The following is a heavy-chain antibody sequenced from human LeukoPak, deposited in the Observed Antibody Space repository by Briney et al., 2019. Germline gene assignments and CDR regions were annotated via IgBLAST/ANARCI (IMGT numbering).Heavy chain of an antibody. CDR3: ARTQINMIRGVIITGYMDV. V-gene: IGHV4-61*09. CDR1: SGSIRSGSSC. Sequence: PSQTLSLTCTVSSGSIRSGSSCWTSIRQPAGKGLEWLGHVFTSVTTNYNPSLKSRVTISVDTSKNQFSLNLTSVTAADTAVYYCARTQINMIRGVIITGYMDVWGKGTAVTISS. D-gene: IGHD3-10*01. J-gene: IGHJ6*03. CDR2: VFTSVTT.